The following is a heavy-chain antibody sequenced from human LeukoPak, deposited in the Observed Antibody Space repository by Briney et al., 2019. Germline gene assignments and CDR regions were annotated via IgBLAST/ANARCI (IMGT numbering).Heavy chain of an antibody. V-gene: IGHV3-53*01. CDR2: IYSGGTT. D-gene: IGHD4-17*01. J-gene: IGHJ4*02. CDR3: ASDGGDQPNKNLHY. CDR1: GFTFSSNF. Sequence: GGSLRLSCAASGFTFSSNFMSWVRQAPGKGLEWDSVIYSGGTTYYADSVKGRFTISRNNAKNSLFLQMISLRADDTAVYYCASDGGDQPNKNLHYWGQGTLVTVSS.